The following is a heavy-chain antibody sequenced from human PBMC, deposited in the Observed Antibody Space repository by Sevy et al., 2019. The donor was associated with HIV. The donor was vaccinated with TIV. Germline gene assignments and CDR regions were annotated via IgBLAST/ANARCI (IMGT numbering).Heavy chain of an antibody. CDR1: GFTFTTYN. V-gene: IGHV3-30*04. J-gene: IGHJ6*02. CDR2: ISYDGSNK. Sequence: GGSLRLSCAASGFTFTTYNMHWVRQTPGKGLEWVAVISYDGSNKFYADSVKGRFTISRDNSKNTLYLQMNSLRAEDTAVYYCAKTINSGGGVVPAANYYYYGLDVWGQGTTVTVSS. D-gene: IGHD2-2*01. CDR3: AKTINSGGGVVPAANYYYYGLDV.